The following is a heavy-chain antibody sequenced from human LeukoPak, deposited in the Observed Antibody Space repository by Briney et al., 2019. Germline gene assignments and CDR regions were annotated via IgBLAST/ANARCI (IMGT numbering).Heavy chain of an antibody. D-gene: IGHD3-22*01. J-gene: IGHJ4*02. V-gene: IGHV1-46*01. CDR3: ARRYYDNSGHSYGYYFDY. CDR2: INPRGGST. CDR1: GYTCIDYY. Sequence: ASVKLSCKASGYTCIDYYMHWVRQAPGQGLEWMGIINPRGGSTIYAQDFQGRVTLTRDTSTSTVYMELSSLRSEDTAVYYCARRYYDNSGHSYGYYFDYWGQGTLVTVSS.